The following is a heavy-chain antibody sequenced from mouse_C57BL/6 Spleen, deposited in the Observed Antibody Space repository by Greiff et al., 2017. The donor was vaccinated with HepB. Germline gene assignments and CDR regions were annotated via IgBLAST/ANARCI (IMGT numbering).Heavy chain of an antibody. Sequence: VQLQQPGPELVRPGSPVNLSCKASGYTFTSYWMDWVKQRPGQGLEWIGNIYPSDSETHYNQKFKDKATLIVDKSSSTAYMQLSSLTSEDSAVYYCTRLHYYGSSYGYWGQGATLTVSS. J-gene: IGHJ2*01. CDR2: IYPSDSET. V-gene: IGHV1-61*01. D-gene: IGHD1-1*01. CDR1: GYTFTSYW. CDR3: TRLHYYGSSYGY.